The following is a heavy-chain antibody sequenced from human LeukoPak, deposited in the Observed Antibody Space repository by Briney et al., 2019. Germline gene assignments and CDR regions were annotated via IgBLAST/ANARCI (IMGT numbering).Heavy chain of an antibody. D-gene: IGHD6-19*01. CDR3: AREVMGYSSGWYVPVFDY. Sequence: SETLSLTCTVSGGSISSGDYYWSWIRQPPGKGLEWIGRIYTSGSTNYNPSLKSRVTMSVDTSKNQFSLKLSSVTAADTAVYYCAREVMGYSSGWYVPVFDYWGQGTLVTVSS. CDR1: GGSISSGDYY. J-gene: IGHJ4*02. CDR2: IYTSGST. V-gene: IGHV4-61*02.